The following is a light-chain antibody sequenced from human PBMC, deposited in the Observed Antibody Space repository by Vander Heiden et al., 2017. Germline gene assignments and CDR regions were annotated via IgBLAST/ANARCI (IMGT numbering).Light chain of an antibody. J-gene: IGLJ2*01. V-gene: IGLV3-1*01. CDR1: KLGDKY. CDR3: QAWDSSLG. CDR2: QDS. Sequence: SYELTQPPSVSVSPGQTDSITCSGDKLGDKYACWYQQKPGQSPVLVIYQDSKRPSGIPERFSGSNSGNTATLTISGTQAMDEADYYCQAWDSSLGFGGGTKLTVL.